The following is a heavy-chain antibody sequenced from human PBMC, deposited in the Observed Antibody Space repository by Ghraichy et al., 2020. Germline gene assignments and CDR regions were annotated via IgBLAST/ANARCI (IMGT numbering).Heavy chain of an antibody. CDR2: TYYRSKWYN. CDR3: ARDKWYYGMDV. V-gene: IGHV6-1*01. D-gene: IGHD1-26*01. CDR1: GDSLSTNTAA. J-gene: IGHJ6*02. Sequence: SETLSLTCVISGDSLSTNTAAWIWIRQSPSRGLEWRGKTYYRSKWYNDYAVSVKSRITVNPDTSKNQLSLQLSSVTPEDTAVYYCARDKWYYGMDVWGHGTTVTVSS.